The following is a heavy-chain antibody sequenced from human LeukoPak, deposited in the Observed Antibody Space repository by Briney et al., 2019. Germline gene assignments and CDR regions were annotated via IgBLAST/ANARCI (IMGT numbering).Heavy chain of an antibody. CDR1: GGSFSGYY. V-gene: IGHV4-34*01. CDR2: INHSGST. D-gene: IGHD4-23*01. Sequence: PSETLSLTCAVYGGSFSGYYWSWLRQPPGKGLEWIGEINHSGSTNYNPSLKSRVTISVDTSKNQFSLKLSSVTAADTAVYYCARGIKRGGTRYGGFYYYYYMDVWGKGTTVTVSS. J-gene: IGHJ6*03. CDR3: ARGIKRGGTRYGGFYYYYYMDV.